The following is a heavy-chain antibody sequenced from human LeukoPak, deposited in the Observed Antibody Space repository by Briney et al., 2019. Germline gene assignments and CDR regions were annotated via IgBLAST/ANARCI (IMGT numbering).Heavy chain of an antibody. CDR1: GYTLTELS. D-gene: IGHD5-18*01. J-gene: IGHJ4*02. Sequence: ASVKVSCKVSGYTLTELSMHWVRQAPGKGLEWMGGFDPEDGETIYARKSQGRVTMTEDTSTDTAYMKLSSLRSEDTAVYYCAPHSSAVDYWGQGTLVTVSS. V-gene: IGHV1-24*01. CDR3: APHSSAVDY. CDR2: FDPEDGET.